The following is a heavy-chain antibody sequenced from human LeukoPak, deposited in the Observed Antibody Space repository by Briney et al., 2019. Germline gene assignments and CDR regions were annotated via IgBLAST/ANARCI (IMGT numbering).Heavy chain of an antibody. CDR2: IYYSGST. CDR1: RGSISSTTYY. Sequence: SETLSLTCTVSRGSISSTTYYWGWLRQPPGKGLEWIGTIYYSGSTYYNPSLKSRVTISVDTSHNQFSLKLSSVTAADTAVYYCARGPTVKYFDYWGQGTLVTVSS. J-gene: IGHJ4*02. D-gene: IGHD4-17*01. V-gene: IGHV4-39*07. CDR3: ARGPTVKYFDY.